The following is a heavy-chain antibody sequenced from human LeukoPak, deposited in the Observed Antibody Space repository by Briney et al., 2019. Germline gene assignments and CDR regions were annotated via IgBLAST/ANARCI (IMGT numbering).Heavy chain of an antibody. V-gene: IGHV3-23*01. D-gene: IGHD3-22*01. CDR3: ARATYDSSGYYRYYFDY. J-gene: IGHJ4*02. Sequence: PGGSLRLPCAASGFTFSTYAMSWVRQAPGKGLEWVSAISSSGGSTYYADSVKGRFTISRDNSKNTLYLQMNSLRAEDTAVYYCARATYDSSGYYRYYFDYWGQGTLVTVSS. CDR2: ISSSGGST. CDR1: GFTFSTYA.